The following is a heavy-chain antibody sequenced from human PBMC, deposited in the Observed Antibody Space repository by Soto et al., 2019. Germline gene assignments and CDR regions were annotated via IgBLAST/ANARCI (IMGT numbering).Heavy chain of an antibody. V-gene: IGHV4-39*01. D-gene: IGHD4-17*01. CDR3: ASTSYGYYGTTMGWVYYYYYYGMDV. Sequence: QLQLQESGPGLVKPSETLSLTCTVSGGSISSSSYYWGWIRQPPGKGLEWIGSIYYSGSAYYNPSLKSRVTIPVDTSKNQFSLMLSSVTAADTAVYDCASTSYGYYGTTMGWVYYYYYYGMDVCGQGTTVTVSS. CDR1: GGSISSSSYY. CDR2: IYYSGSA. J-gene: IGHJ6*02.